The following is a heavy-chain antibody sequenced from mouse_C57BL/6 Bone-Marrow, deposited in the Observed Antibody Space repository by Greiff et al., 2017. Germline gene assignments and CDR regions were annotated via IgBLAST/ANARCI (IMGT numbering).Heavy chain of an antibody. CDR3: ARGEQPAWFAY. CDR2: IYPRSGNT. CDR1: GYTFTSYG. V-gene: IGHV1-81*01. J-gene: IGHJ3*01. Sequence: QVQLQQSGAELARPGASVKLSCKASGYTFTSYGISWVKQRTGQGLEWIGEIYPRSGNTYYNEKFKGKATLTADKSSSTAYMELRSLTSEDSAVYFCARGEQPAWFAYWGQGTLVTVSA. D-gene: IGHD6-1*01.